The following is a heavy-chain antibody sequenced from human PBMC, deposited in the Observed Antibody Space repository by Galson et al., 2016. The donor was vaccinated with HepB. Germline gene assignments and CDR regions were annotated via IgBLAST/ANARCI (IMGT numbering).Heavy chain of an antibody. Sequence: SVKVSCKASGYSFISHYVHWVRQAPGQGLQWMGVINPSDGRTSYAQEFRGRVTVTTDTSTSTVYMDLSSLLSEDTAMYYCVKDAGDFWGQGTLVTVSS. CDR1: GYSFISHY. CDR2: INPSDGRT. D-gene: IGHD1-14*01. V-gene: IGHV1-46*01. CDR3: VKDAGDF. J-gene: IGHJ4*02.